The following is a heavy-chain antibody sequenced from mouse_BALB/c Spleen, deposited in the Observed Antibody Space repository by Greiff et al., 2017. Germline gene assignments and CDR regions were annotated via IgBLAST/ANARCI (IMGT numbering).Heavy chain of an antibody. Sequence: QVQLQQSGAELAKPGASVKMSCKASGYTFTSYWMHWVKQRPGKGLEWIGYINPSTGYTEYNQKFKDKATLTADKSSSTAYMQLSSLTSEDSAVYYCAKTRGRDYWGQGTTLTVSS. CDR3: AKTRGRDY. D-gene: IGHD3-3*01. J-gene: IGHJ2*01. CDR2: INPSTGYT. V-gene: IGHV1-7*01. CDR1: GYTFTSYW.